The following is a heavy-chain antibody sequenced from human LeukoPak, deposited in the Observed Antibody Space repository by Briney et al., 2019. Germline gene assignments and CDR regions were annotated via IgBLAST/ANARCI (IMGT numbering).Heavy chain of an antibody. CDR2: ISSSGSTI. V-gene: IGHV3-48*03. Sequence: PGGSLRLSCAASGFTFSSYEMNWVRQAPGKGLEWVSYISSSGSTIYYADSVKGRFTISRDNAKNSLYLQMNSLRAEDTAVYYCARDRENYYGSGSYQGYFDYWGQGTLVTVSS. CDR3: ARDRENYYGSGSYQGYFDY. J-gene: IGHJ4*02. D-gene: IGHD3-10*01. CDR1: GFTFSSYE.